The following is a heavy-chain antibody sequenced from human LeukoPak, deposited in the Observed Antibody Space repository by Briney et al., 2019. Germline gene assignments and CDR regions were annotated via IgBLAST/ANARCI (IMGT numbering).Heavy chain of an antibody. D-gene: IGHD2-15*01. CDR2: INPNTGDT. V-gene: IGHV1-2*02. J-gene: IGHJ4*02. CDR3: ARDERFCNGDNHYPDLGY. Sequence: ASVKVSCKASGYTFTGYYLFWVRHAAGQGLELMGWINPNTGDTRYGQKFQGRVTLTRDTSIRTTYMELSSLRSDDTAVYYCARDERFCNGDNHYPDLGYWGQGTLVTVSS. CDR1: GYTFTGYY.